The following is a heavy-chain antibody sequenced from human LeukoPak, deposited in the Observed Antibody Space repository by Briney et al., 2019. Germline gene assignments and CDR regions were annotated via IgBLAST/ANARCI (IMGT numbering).Heavy chain of an antibody. J-gene: IGHJ5*02. CDR3: ARVGESNYDFWSGYYYNWFDP. CDR1: RGTFSSYT. V-gene: IGHV1-69*02. CDR2: IIPILGIA. Sequence: ASVNVSRKASRGTFSSYTISWVRQAPGQGLEWMGRIIPILGIANYAQQFQGRVSITADKSTSTAYMELSSQRSEGTAVYYCARVGESNYDFWSGYYYNWFDPWGQGTLVTVSS. D-gene: IGHD3-3*01.